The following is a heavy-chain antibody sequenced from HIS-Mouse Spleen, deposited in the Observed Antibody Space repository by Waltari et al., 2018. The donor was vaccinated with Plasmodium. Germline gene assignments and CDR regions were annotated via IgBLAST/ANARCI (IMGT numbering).Heavy chain of an antibody. Sequence: EVQLVESGGGLVQPGGYLSLSCAASGFTLSRYWMSWVRQAPGKGLEWVANIKQDGSEKYYVDSVKGRFTISRDNAKNSLYLQMNSLRAEDTAVYYCASSWYWYFDLWGRGTLVTVSS. CDR2: IKQDGSEK. CDR3: ASSWYWYFDL. V-gene: IGHV3-7*01. D-gene: IGHD6-13*01. J-gene: IGHJ2*01. CDR1: GFTLSRYW.